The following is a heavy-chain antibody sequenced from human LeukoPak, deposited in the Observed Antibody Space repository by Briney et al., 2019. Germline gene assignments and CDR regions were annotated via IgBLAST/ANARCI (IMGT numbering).Heavy chain of an antibody. D-gene: IGHD3-10*01. J-gene: IGHJ4*02. CDR1: GFIFSSYS. V-gene: IGHV3-48*04. CDR3: ARAQYGPFDY. CDR2: ISSRSNTI. Sequence: PGGSLRLSCEASGFIFSSYSMNWVRQAPGKGLEWVSYISSRSNTIYYADSVKGRFTISRDNAKNSLYLQMNSLRAEDTAVYYCARAQYGPFDYWGQGTLVTVSS.